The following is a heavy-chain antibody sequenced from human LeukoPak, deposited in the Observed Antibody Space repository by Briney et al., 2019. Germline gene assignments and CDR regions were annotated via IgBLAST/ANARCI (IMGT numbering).Heavy chain of an antibody. CDR3: AKGRTFDI. V-gene: IGHV3-30*18. J-gene: IGHJ3*02. CDR1: GFTFSSYG. Sequence: GGSLRLSCAASGFTFSSYGMHWVRQAPGKGLEWVAVISYDGSNKYYADSAKGRFTISRDNSKNTLYLQMNSLRAEDTAVYYCAKGRTFDIWGQGTMVTVSS. CDR2: ISYDGSNK.